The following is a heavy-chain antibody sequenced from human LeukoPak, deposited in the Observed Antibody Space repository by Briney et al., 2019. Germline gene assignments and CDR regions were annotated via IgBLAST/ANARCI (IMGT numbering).Heavy chain of an antibody. J-gene: IGHJ5*01. Sequence: ASVKVSCKASGYTFTGYYMHWVRQAPGQGLEWMGSINPNNGGTKYAQKFQGRVTVTRDTSISTAYMELTSLRSGDTAIYYCARAGGNSWFDPWGQGTLVTVSS. D-gene: IGHD3-16*01. CDR1: GYTFTGYY. CDR3: ARAGGNSWFDP. V-gene: IGHV1-2*02. CDR2: INPNNGGT.